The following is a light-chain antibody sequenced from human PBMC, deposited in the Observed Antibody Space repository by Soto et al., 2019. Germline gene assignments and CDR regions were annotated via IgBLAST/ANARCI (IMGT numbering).Light chain of an antibody. V-gene: IGKV3-15*01. CDR1: QSISDT. CDR2: SAS. Sequence: EIAMTRCPAILSVSPGGRATLSCRASQSISDTLAWYQQKPGQAPRLLIYSASRWATGFPGRFSGSGSGTDFALTISIRQAEDHAVYFCQRRSNRPPPPTCGQGTRLEIK. CDR3: QRRSNRPPPPT. J-gene: IGKJ5*01.